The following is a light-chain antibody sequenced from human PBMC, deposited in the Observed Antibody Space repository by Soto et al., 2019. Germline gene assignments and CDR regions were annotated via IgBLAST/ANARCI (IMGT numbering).Light chain of an antibody. CDR3: QQYNSYWT. CDR2: KAS. Sequence: IQLAQSPSTLSRSVGDRVTIPCRASQTISSWLAWYQQKPGKAPKLLIYKASTLKSGVPSRFSGSGSGTEFTLTISSLQPDDFATYYCQQYNSYWTLGQGTKVDIK. V-gene: IGKV1-5*03. J-gene: IGKJ1*01. CDR1: QTISSW.